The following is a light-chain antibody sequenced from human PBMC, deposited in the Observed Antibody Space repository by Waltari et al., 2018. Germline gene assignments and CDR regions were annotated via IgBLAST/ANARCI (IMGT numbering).Light chain of an antibody. CDR2: AAS. CDR3: QQYYSYPWT. Sequence: AIRMTQSPSSLSASTGDRVTITCRASQGISSYLAWYQQKPGKAPKLLMYAASTLQSRVPSRFSGSGSGTDFTLTISCLQSEDFATYYCQQYYSYPWTFGQGTKVEIK. J-gene: IGKJ1*01. V-gene: IGKV1-8*01. CDR1: QGISSY.